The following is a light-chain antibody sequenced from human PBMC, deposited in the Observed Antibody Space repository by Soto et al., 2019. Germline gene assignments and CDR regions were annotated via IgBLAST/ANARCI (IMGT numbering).Light chain of an antibody. CDR1: QPISNY. CDR2: AAS. J-gene: IGKJ1*01. V-gene: IGKV1-17*03. CDR3: LQHKSYQWT. Sequence: DIQMTQSPSAMSASVGGAVIITCRSSQPISNYLAWFQQKPGQAPKRLIYAASTLQSGVPSRFSGSGSGTEFSLTIDTLEPEDVATYFCLQHKSYQWTFGQGTKVDIK.